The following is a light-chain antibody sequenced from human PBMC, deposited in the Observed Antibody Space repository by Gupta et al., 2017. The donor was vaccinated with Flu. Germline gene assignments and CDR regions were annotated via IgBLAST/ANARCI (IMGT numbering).Light chain of an antibody. CDR2: DVT. CDR3: CSYAGTYIYV. CDR1: SSDVGDYNF. V-gene: IGLV2-11*01. J-gene: IGLJ1*01. Sequence: SVTIYCTGSSSDVGDYNFVSWYQHHPGKVPKVMNDDVTNRPSGVPDRFSGSKSGNTASPTISGLQAEDEADYYCCSYAGTYIYVCGTGTKVTVL.